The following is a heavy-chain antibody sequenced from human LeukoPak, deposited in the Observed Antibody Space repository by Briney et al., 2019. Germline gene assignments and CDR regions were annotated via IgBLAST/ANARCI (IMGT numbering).Heavy chain of an antibody. Sequence: GESLKISCEASGYSFTNYWIGWVRQMPGKGLEWMGIIYPDDSESKYSPSFQGQVTISADKSISTASLQWSSLKASDTAMYYSARSRDSSGYYYLIWGQGTLVTVSS. J-gene: IGHJ4*02. CDR2: IYPDDSES. D-gene: IGHD3-22*01. V-gene: IGHV5-51*01. CDR3: ARSRDSSGYYYLI. CDR1: GYSFTNYW.